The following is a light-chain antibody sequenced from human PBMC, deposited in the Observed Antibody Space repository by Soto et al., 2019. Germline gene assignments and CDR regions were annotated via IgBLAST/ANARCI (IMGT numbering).Light chain of an antibody. CDR1: QSVLHSSNNENS. J-gene: IGKJ5*01. Sequence: DVVMTQSPDSLAVSLGERATINCKSSQSVLHSSNNENSLAWYQQKAGQRPKLLIYRASTRESGVPDRISGRGYGKDFTLSISSLQAEYGAVYYCQQYDTAIAVGQGTRLEIK. CDR3: QQYDTAIA. V-gene: IGKV4-1*01. CDR2: RAS.